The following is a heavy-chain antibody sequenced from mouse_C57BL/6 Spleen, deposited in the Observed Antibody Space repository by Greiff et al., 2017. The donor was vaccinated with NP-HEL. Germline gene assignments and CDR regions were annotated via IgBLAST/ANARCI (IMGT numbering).Heavy chain of an antibody. CDR2: IHPNSGST. CDR1: GYTFTSYW. Sequence: QVQLQQPGAELVKPWASVKLSCKASGYTFTSYWMHWVKQRPGQGLEWIGMIHPNSGSTNYNEKFKSKATLTVDKSSSTAYMQLSSLTSEDSAVYYCAREIRYSNYDFDYWGQGTTLTVSS. V-gene: IGHV1-64*01. CDR3: AREIRYSNYDFDY. D-gene: IGHD2-5*01. J-gene: IGHJ2*01.